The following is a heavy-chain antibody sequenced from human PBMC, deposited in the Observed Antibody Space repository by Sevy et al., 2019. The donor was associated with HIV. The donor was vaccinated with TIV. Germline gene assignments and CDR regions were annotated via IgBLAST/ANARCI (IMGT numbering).Heavy chain of an antibody. CDR1: GFPVSSSY. CDR2: FYTGSKT. J-gene: IGHJ6*02. CDR3: ARDKNAYYYGLDV. V-gene: IGHV3-53*01. Sequence: GGSLRLSCAVSGFPVSSSYMNWVRQAPGKGLEWVSVFYTGSKTDYADSVKGRFTMSRDKSKNTLYLQMNGLRAEDTAVYYCARDKNAYYYGLDVWGQGTTVTVSS.